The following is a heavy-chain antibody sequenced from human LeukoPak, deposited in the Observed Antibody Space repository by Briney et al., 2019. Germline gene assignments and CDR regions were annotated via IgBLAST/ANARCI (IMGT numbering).Heavy chain of an antibody. Sequence: GGSLRLSCAASGFTFTSYGMHWVRQAPGKGLEWVAVIWYDGSKKYYADPVKGRFTISRDNSKNTLYLQMNSLRAEDTAVYYCAKDAKTSDILTGYYPFDYWGQGTLVTVSS. J-gene: IGHJ4*02. D-gene: IGHD3-9*01. V-gene: IGHV3-33*06. CDR2: IWYDGSKK. CDR3: AKDAKTSDILTGYYPFDY. CDR1: GFTFTSYG.